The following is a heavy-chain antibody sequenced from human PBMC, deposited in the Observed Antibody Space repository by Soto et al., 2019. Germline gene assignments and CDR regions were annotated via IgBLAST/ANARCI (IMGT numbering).Heavy chain of an antibody. CDR3: ARGKGYCSGGSCYRGRGGPGYWFDP. V-gene: IGHV1-69*01. CDR1: GGTFSSYA. Sequence: QVQLVQSGAEVKKPGSSVKVSCKASGGTFSSYAISWVRQAPGQGLEWMGGIIPIFGTANYAQKFQGRVTITADESTSTAYMGLSSLRSEDTAVYYCARGKGYCSGGSCYRGRGGPGYWFDPWGQGTLVTVSS. D-gene: IGHD2-15*01. J-gene: IGHJ5*02. CDR2: IIPIFGTA.